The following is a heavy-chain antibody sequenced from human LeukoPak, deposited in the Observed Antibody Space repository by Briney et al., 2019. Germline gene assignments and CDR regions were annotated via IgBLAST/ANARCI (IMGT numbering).Heavy chain of an antibody. D-gene: IGHD6-13*01. Sequence: ASVKASCKVSGYTLTELSMHWVRQAPGKGLEWMGGFDPEDGETIYAQKFQGRVTMTEDTSTDTAYMELSSLRSEDTAVYYCATDHPPSSSSFKGDAFDIWGQGTMVTVSS. CDR3: ATDHPPSSSSFKGDAFDI. CDR1: GYTLTELS. J-gene: IGHJ3*02. CDR2: FDPEDGET. V-gene: IGHV1-24*01.